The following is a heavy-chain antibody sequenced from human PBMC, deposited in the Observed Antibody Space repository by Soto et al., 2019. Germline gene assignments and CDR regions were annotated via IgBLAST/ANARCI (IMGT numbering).Heavy chain of an antibody. D-gene: IGHD3-10*01. CDR3: APGPKITMVRGVIQNRDYYYYYGMDV. Sequence: GGSLRLSCAASGFTFSSYATHWVRQAPGKGLEWVAVISYDGSNKYYADSVKGRFTISRDNSKNTLYLQMNSLRAEDTAVYYCAPGPKITMVRGVIQNRDYYYYYGMDVWGQGTTVTVSS. CDR1: GFTFSSYA. J-gene: IGHJ6*02. V-gene: IGHV3-30-3*01. CDR2: ISYDGSNK.